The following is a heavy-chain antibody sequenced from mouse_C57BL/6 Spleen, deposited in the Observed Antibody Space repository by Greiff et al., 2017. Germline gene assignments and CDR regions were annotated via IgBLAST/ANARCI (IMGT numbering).Heavy chain of an antibody. CDR2: IDPSDSET. V-gene: IGHV1-52*01. D-gene: IGHD1-1*01. CDR1: GYTFTSYW. CDR3: ARSRYYYGSSSNWYFDV. Sequence: QVHVKQPGAELVRPGSSVKLSCKASGYTFTSYWMHWVKQRPIQGLEWIGNIDPSDSETHYNQKFKDKATLTVDKSSSTAYMQLSSLTSEDSAVYYCARSRYYYGSSSNWYFDVWGTGTTVTVSS. J-gene: IGHJ1*03.